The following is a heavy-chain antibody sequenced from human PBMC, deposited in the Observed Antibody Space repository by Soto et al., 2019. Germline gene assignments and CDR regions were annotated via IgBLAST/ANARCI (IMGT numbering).Heavy chain of an antibody. CDR3: AREELPGTGDNWFDP. CDR2: IIPILGIA. V-gene: IGHV1-69*08. D-gene: IGHD1-7*01. Sequence: QVQLVQSGAEVKKPGSSVKVSCKASGGTFSSYTISWVRQAPGQGLEWMGRIIPILGIANYAQKFQGRVTITADKSTSTAYMELSSLRSEDTAVYYCAREELPGTGDNWFDPWGQGTLVTVSS. J-gene: IGHJ5*02. CDR1: GGTFSSYT.